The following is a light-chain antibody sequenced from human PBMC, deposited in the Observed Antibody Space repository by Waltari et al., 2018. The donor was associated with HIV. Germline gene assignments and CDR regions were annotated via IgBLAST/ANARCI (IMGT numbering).Light chain of an antibody. CDR2: NNY. V-gene: IGLV1-44*01. J-gene: IGLJ1*01. CDR3: AAWDDSLKGSV. CDR1: SSNIGSNT. Sequence: QSVLTQPPSASGTPGQRVTISCSGSSSNIGSNTVNWYQHLPGTAPKLLIYNNYQRPSGVPDRFSGSKSGPSASLAISGLQSEDEADYYCAAWDDSLKGSVFGNGTKVTLL.